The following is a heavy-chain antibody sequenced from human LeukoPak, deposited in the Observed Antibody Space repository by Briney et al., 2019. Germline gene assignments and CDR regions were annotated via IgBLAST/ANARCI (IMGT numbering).Heavy chain of an antibody. Sequence: TGGSLRLSCVASGFTFSNYGMHWVRQAPGKGLEWVAVIPPGGSNTYYADSVKGRFTISRDNSKNTLYLDLHSLRAEDTAVYYCANTNYRESGGYLDNWGQGTLVTVSS. J-gene: IGHJ4*02. D-gene: IGHD3-22*01. V-gene: IGHV3-30*18. CDR1: GFTFSNYG. CDR3: ANTNYRESGGYLDN. CDR2: IPPGGSNT.